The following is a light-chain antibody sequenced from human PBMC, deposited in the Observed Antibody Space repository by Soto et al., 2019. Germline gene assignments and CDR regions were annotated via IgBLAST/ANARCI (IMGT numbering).Light chain of an antibody. CDR2: TAS. CDR3: QQLNSYPLT. J-gene: IGKJ4*01. CDR1: QGINSY. V-gene: IGKV1-9*01. Sequence: DIQLTQSPSFLSASVGDRVTVTCRASQGINSYLAWYQQKPGKAPKLLIYTASTLQSGVPSRFSGSGSGTEFTLTITSLQPEDFAAYYCQQLNSYPLTFGGGTKVDIK.